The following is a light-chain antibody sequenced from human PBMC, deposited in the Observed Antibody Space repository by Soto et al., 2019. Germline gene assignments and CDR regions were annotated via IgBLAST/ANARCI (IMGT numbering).Light chain of an antibody. J-gene: IGKJ5*01. V-gene: IGKV3-15*01. CDR3: KQYKDWFSIS. CDR1: QSISTN. Sequence: EIVMTQSPATLSASPGERVTLSCRASQSISTNSAWYQQKPGQAPRLLIYGASTRVTGIPARFSGSGSGTDFTRTTSNMQSEESGVYYCKQYKDWFSISFGQGTRLEIK. CDR2: GAS.